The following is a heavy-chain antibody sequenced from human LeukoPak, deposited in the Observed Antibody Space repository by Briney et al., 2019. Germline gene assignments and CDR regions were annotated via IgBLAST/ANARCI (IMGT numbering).Heavy chain of an antibody. CDR1: GFTFSSYA. V-gene: IGHV3-23*01. D-gene: IGHD3-22*01. J-gene: IGHJ6*03. CDR2: ISGSGGST. CDR3: AKGPYDSSGYSIYYYYYMDV. Sequence: PGGSLRLSCAASGFTFSSYAMSWVRQAPGKGLEWVSAISGSGGSTYYADSVKGRFTISRDNSKNTLYLQMNSLRAEDTAVYYCAKGPYDSSGYSIYYYYYMDVWGKGTTVTVSS.